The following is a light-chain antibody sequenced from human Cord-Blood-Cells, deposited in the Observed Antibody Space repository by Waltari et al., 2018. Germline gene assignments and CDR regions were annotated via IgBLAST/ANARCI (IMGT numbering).Light chain of an antibody. V-gene: IGLV2-23*02. CDR1: SSDVGSYNL. Sequence: QSALTQPASVSGSPGQSITISCTGTSSDVGSYNLVPWYQQLPGKAPKLMIYEVSKRPSGVSNRFSGSKSGNTASLTISGLQAEDEADYYCCSYAGSSTYVVFGGGTKLTVL. CDR3: CSYAGSSTYVV. CDR2: EVS. J-gene: IGLJ2*01.